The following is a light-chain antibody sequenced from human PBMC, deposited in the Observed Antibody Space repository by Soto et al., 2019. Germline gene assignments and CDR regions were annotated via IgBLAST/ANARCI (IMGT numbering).Light chain of an antibody. Sequence: QSVLTQPPSVSGAPGQRVTISCTGSSSNIAAGFDVHWYQQVPGTAPKLLIYGNSNRPSGVPDRFSASESGTSASLAIPGLQAEDEADYYCQSYDTSLSGSLFGGGTKLTVL. CDR2: GNS. CDR3: QSYDTSLSGSL. J-gene: IGLJ3*02. V-gene: IGLV1-40*01. CDR1: SSNIAAGFD.